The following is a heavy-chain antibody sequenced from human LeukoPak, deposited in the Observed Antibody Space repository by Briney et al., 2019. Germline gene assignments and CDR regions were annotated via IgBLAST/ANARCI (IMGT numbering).Heavy chain of an antibody. CDR2: IYTSGST. CDR1: GGSISSCSYY. J-gene: IGHJ4*02. Sequence: PSQTLSLTCTVSGGSISSCSYYWSWIPPPAGKGLEWIGRIYTSGSTNYNPSLQSPVTIAVSTSKNQFSLKLSSVTAADTAVYYCARVRFVYYDSSGYDGAFDYWGQGTRVTVSS. D-gene: IGHD3-22*01. CDR3: ARVRFVYYDSSGYDGAFDY. V-gene: IGHV4-61*02.